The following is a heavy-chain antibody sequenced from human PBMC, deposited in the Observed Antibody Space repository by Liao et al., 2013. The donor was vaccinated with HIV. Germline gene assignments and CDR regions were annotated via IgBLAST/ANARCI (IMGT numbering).Heavy chain of an antibody. J-gene: IGHJ3*02. Sequence: QLQLQESGPGLVKPSETLSLTCTVSGGSISNSNYYWGWIRQPPGKGLEWLGSISFSGSTSYYPSLKSRVTISVDTSKNHFSLRLSSVTAADTAVYYCARTGLGYDSFDIWGQGTMVTVSS. CDR1: GGSISNSNYY. CDR2: ISFSGST. V-gene: IGHV4-39*07. CDR3: ARTGLGYDSFDI. D-gene: IGHD5-12*01.